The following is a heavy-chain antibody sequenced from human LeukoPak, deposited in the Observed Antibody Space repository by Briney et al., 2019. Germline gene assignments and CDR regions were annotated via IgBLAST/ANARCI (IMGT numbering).Heavy chain of an antibody. CDR3: ARDFQSTVVTPMAY. CDR1: GFTFSSYG. V-gene: IGHV3-30*02. Sequence: GGSLRLSCAASGFTFSSYGMHWVRQAPGKGLEWVAFIRYDGTNKYYAESVKGRFTISRDNAKNSLYLQMNSLRAEDTAIYYCARDFQSTVVTPMAYWGQGTLVSVSS. CDR2: IRYDGTNK. J-gene: IGHJ4*02. D-gene: IGHD4-23*01.